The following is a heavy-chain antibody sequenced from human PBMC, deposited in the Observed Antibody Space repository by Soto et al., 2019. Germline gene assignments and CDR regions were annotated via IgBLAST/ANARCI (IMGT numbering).Heavy chain of an antibody. V-gene: IGHV1-69*06. Sequence: ASVKVSCKASGGTFSSYAISWVRQAPGQGLEWMGGIIPIFGTANYAQKFQGRVTITADTSKNQFSLQLNSVTPEDTAVYYCARAYNWNDFVGYYYGMDVWGQGTTVTVSS. J-gene: IGHJ6*02. D-gene: IGHD1-20*01. CDR2: IIPIFGTA. CDR3: ARAYNWNDFVGYYYGMDV. CDR1: GGTFSSYA.